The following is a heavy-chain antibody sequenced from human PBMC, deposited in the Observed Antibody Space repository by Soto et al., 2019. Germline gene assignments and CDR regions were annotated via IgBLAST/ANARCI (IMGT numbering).Heavy chain of an antibody. CDR2: INPNSGGT. D-gene: IGHD6-6*01. Sequence: QVQLVQSGAEVKKPGASVKVSCKASGYTFTGYYMHWVRQAPGQGLEWMGWINPNSGGTNYAQKFQGWVTMTRETSISAAYRELSRRRTDDTAVYYSARDRGYSSPSGRLRYFAIWGGGPLVAVSS. CDR1: GYTFTGYY. V-gene: IGHV1-2*04. J-gene: IGHJ2*01. CDR3: ARDRGYSSPSGRLRYFAI.